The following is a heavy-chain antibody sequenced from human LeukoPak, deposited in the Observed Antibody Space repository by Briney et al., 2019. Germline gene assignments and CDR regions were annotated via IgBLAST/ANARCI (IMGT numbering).Heavy chain of an antibody. CDR3: ASPFRVVVDV. Sequence: GRSLRLSCAASGFTFSNYWMTWVRQAPGKGLEWVANIKQDGSEKYYVDSVKGRFTISRDNAKNSLFLQMNSLGVEDTAVYYCASPFRVVVDVWGRGTLVTVSS. V-gene: IGHV3-7*01. CDR2: IKQDGSEK. CDR1: GFTFSNYW. J-gene: IGHJ2*01. D-gene: IGHD2-2*01.